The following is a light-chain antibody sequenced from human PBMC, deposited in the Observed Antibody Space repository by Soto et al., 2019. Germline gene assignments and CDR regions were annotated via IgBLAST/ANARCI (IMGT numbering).Light chain of an antibody. V-gene: IGLV2-14*01. J-gene: IGLJ2*01. CDR2: GVS. CDR1: SSDVGAYNY. Sequence: QSALTQPASVSGSPGQSITISCTGTSSDVGAYNYVSWYQQYPGKAPKLMIFGVSNRPSGVSNRFSGSKSGNTASLTISGLQAEDEADYHCSSYTTSSTVVFGGGTKLTVL. CDR3: SSYTTSSTVV.